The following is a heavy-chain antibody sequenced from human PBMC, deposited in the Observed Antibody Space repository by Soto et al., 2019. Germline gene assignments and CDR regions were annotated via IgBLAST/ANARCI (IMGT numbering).Heavy chain of an antibody. CDR2: IYYSGST. J-gene: IGHJ4*02. D-gene: IGHD4-17*01. CDR3: ERGADHGDYLDY. Sequence: PSETLSLTCTVSGGSIGTYYWNWIRQPPGKGLEWIGYIYYSGSTNYNPSLKSRVTISVDTSKNQFSLELSSVTAADSAVYYCERGADHGDYLDYCGQGTLVTVSS. CDR1: GGSIGTYY. V-gene: IGHV4-59*12.